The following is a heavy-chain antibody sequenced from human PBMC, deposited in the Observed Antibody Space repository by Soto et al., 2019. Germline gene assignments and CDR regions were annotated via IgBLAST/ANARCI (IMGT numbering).Heavy chain of an antibody. V-gene: IGHV4-30-4*01. CDR3: ARGNRGYDY. Sequence: QVQLQESGPGLVKPSQTLSLTCTVSGGSISSGDYYWSWVRQPPGKGLEWIGSIYYSGATYYNPSIKSRITMSVDTSQNQFSLRLTSVTAADTAVYYCARGNRGYDYWGQGTLVTVSS. D-gene: IGHD5-12*01. CDR1: GGSISSGDYY. J-gene: IGHJ4*02. CDR2: IYYSGAT.